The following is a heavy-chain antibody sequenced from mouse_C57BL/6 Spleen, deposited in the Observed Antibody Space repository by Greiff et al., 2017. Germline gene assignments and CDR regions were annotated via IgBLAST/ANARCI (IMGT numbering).Heavy chain of an antibody. D-gene: IGHD2-3*01. Sequence: EVMLVESGGGLVQPGGSLSLSCAASGFTFTDYYMSWVRQPPGKALEWLGFIRNKANGYTTEYSASVKGRFTISRDNSQSILYLQMNALRAEDSATYYCARSLYDGYFSYAMDYWGQGTSVTVSS. CDR1: GFTFTDYY. J-gene: IGHJ4*01. V-gene: IGHV7-3*01. CDR3: ARSLYDGYFSYAMDY. CDR2: IRNKANGYTT.